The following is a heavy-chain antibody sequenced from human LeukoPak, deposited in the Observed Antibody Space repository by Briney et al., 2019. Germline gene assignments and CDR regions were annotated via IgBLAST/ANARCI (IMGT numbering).Heavy chain of an antibody. CDR2: IYTSGST. J-gene: IGHJ6*03. CDR1: GGSISSYY. CDR3: AREVGYSSSWYPYYYYDMDV. D-gene: IGHD6-13*01. V-gene: IGHV4-4*07. Sequence: SETLSLTCTVSGGSISSYYWSWIRQPAGQGLELIGRIYTSGSTNYNPSLKIRVTMSVDTSKNQFSLKLSSVTAADTAVYYCAREVGYSSSWYPYYYYDMDVWGKGTTVTVSS.